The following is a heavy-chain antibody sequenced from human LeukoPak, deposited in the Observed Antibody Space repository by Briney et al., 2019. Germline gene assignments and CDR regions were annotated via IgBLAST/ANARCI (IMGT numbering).Heavy chain of an antibody. CDR3: ARVHFGVVITPFDY. V-gene: IGHV1-18*01. J-gene: IGHJ4*02. CDR1: GYTFTSYG. CDR2: ISAYNGNT. D-gene: IGHD3-3*01. Sequence: ASVKVSCKASGYTFTSYGISWVRQAPGQGLEWMGWISAYNGNTNYAQKLQGRVTMTTDTSTSTAYMELRSLRSDDTAVYYCARVHFGVVITPFDYWGQGTLVTASS.